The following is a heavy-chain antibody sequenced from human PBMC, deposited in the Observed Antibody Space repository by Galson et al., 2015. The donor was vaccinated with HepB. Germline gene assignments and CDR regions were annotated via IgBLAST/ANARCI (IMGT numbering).Heavy chain of an antibody. CDR3: TRPGYGSSWFLDYSHGMDI. V-gene: IGHV3-73*01. CDR2: IRNRANNYAT. CDR1: GFTLSGSG. Sequence: SLRLSCAASGFTLSGSGIHWVRLASGKGLEWVGRIRNRANNYATAYAGSVRGRFTVSRDDSKNTAYLQMNSLKTEDTAVYYCTRPGYGSSWFLDYSHGMDIWGQGTTVIVS. D-gene: IGHD6-13*01. J-gene: IGHJ6*02.